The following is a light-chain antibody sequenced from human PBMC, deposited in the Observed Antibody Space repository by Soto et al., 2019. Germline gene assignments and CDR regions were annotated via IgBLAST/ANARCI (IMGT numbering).Light chain of an antibody. CDR2: SAF. CDR3: QQSYSSPFT. Sequence: DIPMTQSPSSLSASVGDRVTITCRASQSINTYLHWYQTKPGKAPKLLIYSAFSLQSGVPSRFSGRGSGTDFTLTISSLQPEDFASYYCQQSYSSPFTFGGGTKVEIK. J-gene: IGKJ4*01. V-gene: IGKV1-39*01. CDR1: QSINTY.